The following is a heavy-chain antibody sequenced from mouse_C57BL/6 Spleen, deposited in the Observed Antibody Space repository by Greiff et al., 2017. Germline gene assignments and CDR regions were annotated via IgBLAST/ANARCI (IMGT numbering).Heavy chain of an antibody. V-gene: IGHV3-6*01. J-gene: IGHJ1*03. CDR3: ARVPYYGSSYWYFEV. CDR1: GYSITSGYY. D-gene: IGHD1-1*01. CDR2: ISYDGSN. Sequence: EVKLMESGPGLVKPSQSLSLTCSVTGYSITSGYYWNWIRQFPGNKLEWLGYISYDGSNNYNPSLKNRISITRDKSKNQFFLKLNSVTTEDTATYYCARVPYYGSSYWYFEVWGTGTTVTVSS.